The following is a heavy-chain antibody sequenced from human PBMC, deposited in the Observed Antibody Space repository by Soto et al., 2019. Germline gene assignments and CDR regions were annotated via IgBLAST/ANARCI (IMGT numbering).Heavy chain of an antibody. V-gene: IGHV4-34*01. J-gene: IGHJ1*01. D-gene: IGHD2-2*01. CDR3: ARGRYCSSTSCSRRAEYFQH. CDR2: INHSGST. CDR1: GGSFSGYY. Sequence: TSETLSLTCAVYGGSFSGYYWSWIRQPPGKGLEWIGEINHSGSTNYNPSLKSRVTISVDTSKNQFSLKLSSVTAADTAVYYCARGRYCSSTSCSRRAEYFQHWGQGTLVTVSS.